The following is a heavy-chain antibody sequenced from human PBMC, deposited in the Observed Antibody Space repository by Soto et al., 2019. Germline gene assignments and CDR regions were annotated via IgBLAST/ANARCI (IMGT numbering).Heavy chain of an antibody. CDR3: ARYTDRPVTTVTTRGGMDV. CDR2: IYYSGST. J-gene: IGHJ6*02. D-gene: IGHD4-17*01. CDR1: GGSISSGGYY. V-gene: IGHV4-31*03. Sequence: QVQLQESGPGLVKPSQTLSLTCTVSGGSISSGGYYWSWIRQHPGKGLEWIGYIYYSGSTYYNSSLKSRVTISVDTSKNQFSLKLSSVTAADTAVYYCARYTDRPVTTVTTRGGMDVWGQGTTVTVSS.